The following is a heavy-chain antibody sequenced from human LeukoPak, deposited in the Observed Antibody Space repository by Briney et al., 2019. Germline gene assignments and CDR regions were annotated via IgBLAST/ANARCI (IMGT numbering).Heavy chain of an antibody. V-gene: IGHV4-34*01. CDR3: ARGYCSGGSCYSYYYYNYMDV. Sequence: SETLSLTCAVYGGSFSGYFWSWIRQPPGKGLEWIGEINHSGSTNYNPSLKSRVTISVDTSKNQFSLKLSSVTAADTAVYYCARGYCSGGSCYSYYYYNYMDVWGKGTTVTVSS. D-gene: IGHD2-15*01. CDR2: INHSGST. J-gene: IGHJ6*03. CDR1: GGSFSGYF.